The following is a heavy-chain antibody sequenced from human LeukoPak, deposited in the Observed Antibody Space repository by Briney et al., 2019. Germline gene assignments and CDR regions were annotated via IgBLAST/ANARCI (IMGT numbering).Heavy chain of an antibody. Sequence: ASVKVSCKASGYTFTSYDINWVRQATGQGLEWMGWMNPNSGNTGSAQKFQGRVTMTRNTSITTAYMELSSLRSEDTAVYYCARDPWFYYESSGYSQAWGQGILVTVSS. J-gene: IGHJ4*02. CDR1: GYTFTSYD. V-gene: IGHV1-8*01. CDR2: MNPNSGNT. D-gene: IGHD3-22*01. CDR3: ARDPWFYYESSGYSQA.